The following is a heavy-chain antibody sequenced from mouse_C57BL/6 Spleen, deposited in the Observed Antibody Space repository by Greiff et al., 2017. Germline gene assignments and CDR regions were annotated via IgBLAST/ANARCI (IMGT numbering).Heavy chain of an antibody. CDR1: GYAFSSSW. CDR2: IYPGDGDT. J-gene: IGHJ3*01. V-gene: IGHV1-82*01. Sequence: VQLQQSGPELVKPGASVKISCKASGYAFSSSWMNWVKQRPGKGLEWIGRIYPGDGDTNYNGKFKGKATLTADKSSSTAYMQLSSLTSEDSAVYCCARDELGFAYWGQGTLVTVSA. CDR3: ARDELGFAY.